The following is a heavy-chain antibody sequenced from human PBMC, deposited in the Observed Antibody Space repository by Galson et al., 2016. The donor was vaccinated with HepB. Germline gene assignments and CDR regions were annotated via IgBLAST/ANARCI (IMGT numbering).Heavy chain of an antibody. CDR1: GFTFTHYW. CDR2: ISPDGGEK. D-gene: IGHD1-14*01. CDR3: AGTTVASGGTRRFDY. V-gene: IGHV3-7*04. J-gene: IGHJ4*02. Sequence: SLRLSCAASGFTFTHYWMNWVRQTPEKGLEWVANISPDGGEKYYEDSVKGRFTISRDNAKNPLSVQMNSLRSYDSAVYYRAGTTVASGGTRRFDYWGQGTLVTVSS.